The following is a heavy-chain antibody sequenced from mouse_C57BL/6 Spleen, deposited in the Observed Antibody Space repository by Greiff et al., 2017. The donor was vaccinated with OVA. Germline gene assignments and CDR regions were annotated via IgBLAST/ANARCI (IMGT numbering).Heavy chain of an antibody. V-gene: IGHV1-15*01. Sequence: VQLQQSGAELVRPGASVTLSCKASGYTFTDYEMHWVKQTPVHGLEWIGAIDPETGGTAYNQKFKGKAILTADKSSSTAYMELRSLTSEDSAVYYCTRDWNYYGSSYGAWFAYWGQGTLVTVSA. D-gene: IGHD1-1*01. J-gene: IGHJ3*01. CDR1: GYTFTDYE. CDR2: IDPETGGT. CDR3: TRDWNYYGSSYGAWFAY.